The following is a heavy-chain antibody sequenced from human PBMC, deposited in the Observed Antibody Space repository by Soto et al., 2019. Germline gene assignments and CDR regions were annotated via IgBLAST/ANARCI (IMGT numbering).Heavy chain of an antibody. D-gene: IGHD3-3*01. Sequence: QVHLQQWGAGLLKPSETLSLTCAVYGGSVNGYYWNWIRQPPGKGLEWIGEINHTGGTHYNPSLKSGVTMSVDTSENQFSLRLSSVTAADTAIYYCATRITVFGLLIPPFDPWGQGTQVTVSS. CDR2: INHTGGT. CDR3: ATRITVFGLLIPPFDP. CDR1: GGSVNGYY. V-gene: IGHV4-34*02. J-gene: IGHJ5*02.